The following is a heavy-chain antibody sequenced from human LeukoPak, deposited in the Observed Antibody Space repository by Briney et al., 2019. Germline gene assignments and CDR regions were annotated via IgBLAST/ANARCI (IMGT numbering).Heavy chain of an antibody. CDR2: IYYSGST. CDR1: GGSISSGDYY. D-gene: IGHD4-23*01. CDR3: ARSAAGVVRFFDY. J-gene: IGHJ4*02. Sequence: SETLSPTCTVSGGSISSGDYYWSWIRQHPGKGLEWIGYIYYSGSTYYNPSLKSRITISLDTSKNQFSLRLSSVTAADTAVYYCARSAAGVVRFFDYWGQGTLVTVSS. V-gene: IGHV4-31*03.